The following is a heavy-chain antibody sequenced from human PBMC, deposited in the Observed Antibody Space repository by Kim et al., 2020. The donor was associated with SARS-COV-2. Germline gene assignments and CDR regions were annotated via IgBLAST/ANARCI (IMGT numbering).Heavy chain of an antibody. J-gene: IGHJ4*02. Sequence: GGSLRLSCTTSGFTFTGHAMSWVRQAPGKGLEWVSSIDGSDGTTYYVDSVKGRFSISRDDSENTLYLQMSGLRAEDTAAYYCLKGGGGGIGDYGGEGT. CDR2: IDGSDGTT. V-gene: IGHV3-23*01. D-gene: IGHD3-16*01. CDR1: GFTFTGHA. CDR3: LKGGGGGIGDY.